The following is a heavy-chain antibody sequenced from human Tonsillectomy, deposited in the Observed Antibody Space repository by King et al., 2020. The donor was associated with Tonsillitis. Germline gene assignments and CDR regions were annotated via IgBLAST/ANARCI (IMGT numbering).Heavy chain of an antibody. V-gene: IGHV3-11*05. CDR1: GFTFSDYY. CDR2: IRSSSSYT. D-gene: IGHD3-22*01. J-gene: IGHJ6*03. CDR3: ARNYCDNRGYYHYYYYYMDV. Sequence: VQLVESGGGLVKPGGSLRLSCEVSGFTFSDYYMSWIRQAPGKGLEWVSYIRSSSSYTNYADSVKGRFTISRDNAKNSLYLQMNSLRAEDTAVYYCARNYCDNRGYYHYYYYYMDVWGKGTTVTVSS.